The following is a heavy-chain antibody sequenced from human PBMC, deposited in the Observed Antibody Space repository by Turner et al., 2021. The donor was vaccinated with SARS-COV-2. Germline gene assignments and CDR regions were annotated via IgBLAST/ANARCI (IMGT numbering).Heavy chain of an antibody. CDR2: SNPSGGST. D-gene: IGHD3-10*01. V-gene: IGHV1-46*02. CDR1: GYTFNRYH. Sequence: QVQLVPSGAVVQKPGASVKASCKASGYTFNRYHMHWERQAPGLGLEWMGKSNPSGGSTSYAQKFQDRVTMTRDTSTSTVYMELSSLGSEDTAVYYGAREGLITLDRGVLEYWGQGTLVTVSS. CDR3: AREGLITLDRGVLEY. J-gene: IGHJ4*02.